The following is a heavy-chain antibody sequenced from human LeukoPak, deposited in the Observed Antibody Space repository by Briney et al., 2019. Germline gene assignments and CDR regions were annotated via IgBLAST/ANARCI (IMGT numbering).Heavy chain of an antibody. V-gene: IGHV4-59*01. Sequence: PSETLSLTCSVSGGSISSYYWSWIRQPPGKGLEYIGYIYYSGSTNYNPSLKSRVTISVDTSKNQFSLKLRSVTAADTAVYYCARESHYSNYYYYYMDVWGKGTTVTVSS. D-gene: IGHD4-11*01. CDR1: GGSISSYY. CDR3: ARESHYSNYYYYYMDV. J-gene: IGHJ6*03. CDR2: IYYSGST.